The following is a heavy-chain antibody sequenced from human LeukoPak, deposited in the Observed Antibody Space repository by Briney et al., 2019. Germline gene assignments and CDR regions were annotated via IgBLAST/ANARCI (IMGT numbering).Heavy chain of an antibody. CDR2: IYYSGST. CDR3: ARHQRDDYGDYPADS. D-gene: IGHD4-17*01. CDR1: GGSLTRSSYY. V-gene: IGHV4-39*01. Sequence: SETLSLTCTVSGGSLTRSSYYWGWSRQPPGKGLEWIGTIYYSGSTYYNPSLKSRVTISVDTSKNQFSLKLTSVTAADTAVYYCARHQRDDYGDYPADSWGQGTLVTVSS. J-gene: IGHJ4*02.